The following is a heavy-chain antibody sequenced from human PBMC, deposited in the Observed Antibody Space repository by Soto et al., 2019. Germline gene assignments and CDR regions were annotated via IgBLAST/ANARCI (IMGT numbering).Heavy chain of an antibody. CDR1: GYTLTSYD. V-gene: IGHV1-8*01. D-gene: IGHD3-9*01. Sequence: ASVKVSCKASGYTLTSYDINWVRQATGQGLEWMGWMNPNSGNTGYAQKFQGRVTMTRNTSISTAYMELSSLRSEDTAVYYCARAHDIFRDYDAFDIWGQGTMVTVSS. CDR3: ARAHDIFRDYDAFDI. CDR2: MNPNSGNT. J-gene: IGHJ3*02.